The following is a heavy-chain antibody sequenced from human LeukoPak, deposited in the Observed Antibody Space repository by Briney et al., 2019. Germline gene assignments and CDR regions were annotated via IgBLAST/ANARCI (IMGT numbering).Heavy chain of an antibody. J-gene: IGHJ4*02. D-gene: IGHD6-19*01. V-gene: IGHV1-2*02. CDR3: ARDPFVIAVAGPSLDY. CDR2: INPNSGGT. Sequence: ASVKVSCKASGYTFTGYYMHWVRQAPGQGPEWMGWINPNSGGTNYAQKFQGRVTMTRDTSISTAYMELSRLRSDDTAVYYCARDPFVIAVAGPSLDYWGQGTLVTVSS. CDR1: GYTFTGYY.